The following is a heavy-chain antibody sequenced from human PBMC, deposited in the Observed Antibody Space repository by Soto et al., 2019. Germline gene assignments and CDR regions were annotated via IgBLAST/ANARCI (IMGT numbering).Heavy chain of an antibody. Sequence: QVQLQESGPGLVKPSQTLSLTCTVSGGSISSGGYYWSWIRQHPGKGLEWIGYIYYSGSTYYNPSLKSRVTISVDMSKNQFYLKLSSVTAADTAVYYCARRGSGSYPYYYYYYMDVWGKGTTLTVSS. CDR2: IYYSGST. D-gene: IGHD3-10*01. J-gene: IGHJ6*03. CDR3: ARRGSGSYPYYYYYYMDV. CDR1: GGSISSGGYY. V-gene: IGHV4-31*03.